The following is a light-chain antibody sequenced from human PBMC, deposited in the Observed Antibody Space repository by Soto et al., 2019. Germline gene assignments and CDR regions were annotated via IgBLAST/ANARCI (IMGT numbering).Light chain of an antibody. CDR2: SDD. J-gene: IGLJ2*01. CDR1: KSNIGGNP. CDR3: AAWDDSLNGFVA. Sequence: QSALTQPPSASGAPGRRVTISCSGTKSNIGGNPVNWYQQLPGSAPKLLVYSDDQRPSGVPDRFSGSRSGTSASLVISGLQPEDEGDYHCAAWDDSLNGFVAFGGGTKLTVL. V-gene: IGLV1-44*01.